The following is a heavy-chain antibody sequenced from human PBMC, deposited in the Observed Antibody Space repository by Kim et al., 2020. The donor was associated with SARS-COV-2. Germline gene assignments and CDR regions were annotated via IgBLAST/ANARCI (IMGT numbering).Heavy chain of an antibody. J-gene: IGHJ4*02. CDR3: AIPNGN. D-gene: IGHD2-2*01. Sequence: GGSLRLSCSASGFSFSDYGIDWVRQAPGKGLQYVAHISGDGSRSFYADSVKGGVTISRDNSNNTLYLQMSGLTVEDTAMYYCAIPNGNWGQGTLVTVSS. CDR2: ISGDGSRS. V-gene: IGHV3-64D*06. CDR1: GFSFSDYG.